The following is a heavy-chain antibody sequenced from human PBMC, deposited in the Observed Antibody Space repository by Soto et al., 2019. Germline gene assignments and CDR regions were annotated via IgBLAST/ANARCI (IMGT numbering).Heavy chain of an antibody. V-gene: IGHV4-59*01. Sequence: SETLSLTCSVSDVSIIDYYWSWILQPPGKGLEWIGYVYYDGTTNYSPSLKSRVTILVDTSKNQFSLKLNSMTAADTAVYYCARDLGTYYPLDVWGPGTLGTGSS. CDR2: VYYDGTT. D-gene: IGHD3-10*01. CDR1: DVSIIDYY. CDR3: ARDLGTYYPLDV. J-gene: IGHJ4*02.